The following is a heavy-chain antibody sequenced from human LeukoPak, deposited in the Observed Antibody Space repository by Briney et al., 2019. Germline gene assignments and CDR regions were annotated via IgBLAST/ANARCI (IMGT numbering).Heavy chain of an antibody. CDR1: GFTFSGSA. D-gene: IGHD2-15*01. CDR2: ITKTGSYGT. J-gene: IGHJ4*02. V-gene: IGHV3-73*01. Sequence: GGSLRLSCAASGFTFSGSAMHWVRKASGKGLEWVGRITKTGSYGTAYAASVKGRFTISRDNSKNTLYLQMNSLRAEDTAVYYCAKDGAVNIVVVVAADREGYWGQGTLVTVSS. CDR3: AKDGAVNIVVVVAADREGY.